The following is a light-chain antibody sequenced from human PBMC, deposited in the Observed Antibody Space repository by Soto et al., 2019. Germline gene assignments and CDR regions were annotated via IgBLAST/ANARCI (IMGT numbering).Light chain of an antibody. V-gene: IGLV1-40*01. CDR1: SSNIGAGYD. CDR2: GNN. Sequence: QSALTQPPSVSGAPGQRVTISCPGSSSNIGAGYDVHWYQQLPGTAPKLLIYGNNNRPSGVPDRFSGSKSGTSASLAVTGLQAEDEADYYCQSYATGLSVLYVFGTGTKVTVL. CDR3: QSYATGLSVLYV. J-gene: IGLJ1*01.